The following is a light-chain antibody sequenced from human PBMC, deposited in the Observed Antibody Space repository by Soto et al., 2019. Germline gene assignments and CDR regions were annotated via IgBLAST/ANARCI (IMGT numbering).Light chain of an antibody. J-gene: IGKJ5*01. CDR3: QQYNDWPTIT. Sequence: EVVMTQSPATLSVPPGDRATLSCRASESVRSGLAWYQQKPGQAPRLLIYGGSIRAADVPDRFSGSGSGTEFPLTISTLQSEDFAVYYCQQYNDWPTITFGQGTRLEAK. V-gene: IGKV3-15*01. CDR1: ESVRSG. CDR2: GGS.